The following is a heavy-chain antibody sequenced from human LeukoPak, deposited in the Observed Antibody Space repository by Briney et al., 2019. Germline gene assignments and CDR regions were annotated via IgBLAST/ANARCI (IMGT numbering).Heavy chain of an antibody. CDR1: GYTFTSYD. V-gene: IGHV1-8*01. CDR3: TRDFRRWFDP. CDR2: LNPNTGNT. J-gene: IGHJ5*02. Sequence: ASVKVSCKASGYTFTSYDIDWVRQATGQGLEWIGWLNPNTGNTASAQKFQGRVTMTRDTSITTAYMELSSLTSEDTAVYYCTRDFRRWFDPWGQGTLVTVSS. D-gene: IGHD3-3*01.